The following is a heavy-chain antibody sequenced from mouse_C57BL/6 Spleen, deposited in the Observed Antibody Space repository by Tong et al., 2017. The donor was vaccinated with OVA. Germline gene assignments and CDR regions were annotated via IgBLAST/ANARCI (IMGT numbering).Heavy chain of an antibody. CDR2: INPYNGDT. Sequence: VQLQESGPELVKPGASVKISCKASGYSFTGYFMNWVKQSHGKSLEWIGRINPYNGDTFYNQKFKGKATLTVDKSSSTAHMELLSLTSEDSAVYYCAGDYDGDYYAMDYWGQGTSVTVSS. CDR3: AGDYDGDYYAMDY. V-gene: IGHV1-37*01. D-gene: IGHD2-4*01. J-gene: IGHJ4*01. CDR1: GYSFTGYF.